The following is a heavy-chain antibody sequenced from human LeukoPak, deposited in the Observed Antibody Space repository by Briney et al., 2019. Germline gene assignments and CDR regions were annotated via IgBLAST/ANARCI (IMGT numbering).Heavy chain of an antibody. CDR2: ISYDGSNK. D-gene: IGHD2-15*01. CDR3: AKPRGKYCSGGSCWAFDY. J-gene: IGHJ4*02. CDR1: GFTFSSYG. V-gene: IGHV3-30*18. Sequence: PGGSLRLSCAASGFTFSSYGMHWVRQAPGKGLEWVAVISYDGSNKYYADSVKGRFTISRDNSKNTLYLQMNSLRAEDTAVYYCAKPRGKYCSGGSCWAFDYWGQGTLVTVSS.